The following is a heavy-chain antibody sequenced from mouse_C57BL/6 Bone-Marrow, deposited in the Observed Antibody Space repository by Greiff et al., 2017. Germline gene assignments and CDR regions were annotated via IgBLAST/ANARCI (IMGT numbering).Heavy chain of an antibody. CDR3: ARDGLTGHWYFDV. CDR2: SRNKANDYTT. V-gene: IGHV7-1*01. CDR1: GFTFSDFY. D-gene: IGHD4-1*01. J-gene: IGHJ1*03. Sequence: EVKLVESGGGLVQSGRSLRLSCATSGFTFSDFYMEWVRQAPGKGLEWIAASRNKANDYTTEYSASVKGRFIVSRDTSQSILYLQMNALRAEDTAIYYCARDGLTGHWYFDVWGTGTTVTVSS.